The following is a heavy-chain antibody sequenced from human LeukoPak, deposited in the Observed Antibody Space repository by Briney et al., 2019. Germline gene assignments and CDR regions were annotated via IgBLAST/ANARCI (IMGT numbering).Heavy chain of an antibody. D-gene: IGHD2-2*01. CDR1: GGTFSSYA. CDR2: IIPIFGTA. Sequence: GASVKVSCKASGGTFSSYAISWVRQAPGQGLEWMGGIIPIFGTANYAQKFQGRVAITADESTSTAYMELSSLRSEDTAVYYCAARYCSSTSCPYYGVDVWGQGTTVTVSS. CDR3: AARYCSSTSCPYYGVDV. J-gene: IGHJ6*02. V-gene: IGHV1-69*13.